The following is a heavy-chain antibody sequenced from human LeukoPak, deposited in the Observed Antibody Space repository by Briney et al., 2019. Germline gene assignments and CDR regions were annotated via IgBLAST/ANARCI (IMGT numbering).Heavy chain of an antibody. V-gene: IGHV1-18*01. CDR2: ISAYNGNT. J-gene: IGHJ3*02. D-gene: IGHD2-2*01. CDR3: VRDLASTSPSSNAFDI. CDR1: GYTFTSYG. Sequence: ASVKVSCKTSGYTFTSYGISWVRQAPGQGLEGMGGISAYNGNTNYARKLQGRVTMTTDTSTSTANMELRSLRSDDTAVYYCVRDLASTSPSSNAFDIWGQGTMVTVSS.